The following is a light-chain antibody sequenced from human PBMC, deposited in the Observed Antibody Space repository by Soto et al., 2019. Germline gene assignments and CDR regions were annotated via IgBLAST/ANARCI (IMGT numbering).Light chain of an antibody. CDR1: QSISSW. J-gene: IGKJ3*01. Sequence: DIQMTQSPSTLSASVGDRVTITCRASQSISSWLAWYQQKPGKAPKLLIYATSNLHGGVPSRFSGSGSGTDFTLTISSLQPEDFATYYCQQANSFPPTFGPGTKVDIK. V-gene: IGKV1-12*01. CDR2: ATS. CDR3: QQANSFPPT.